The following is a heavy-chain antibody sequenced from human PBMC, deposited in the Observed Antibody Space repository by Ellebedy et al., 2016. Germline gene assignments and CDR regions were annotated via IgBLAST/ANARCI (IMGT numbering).Heavy chain of an antibody. D-gene: IGHD1-26*01. CDR1: GYTFTGYY. Sequence: ASVKVSCXASGYTFTGYYMHWVRQAPGQGLEWMGWINPNSGGTNYAQKFQGRVTMTRDTSISTAYMELSRLRSDDTAVYYCAREISIVGATDYYYYGMDVWGQGTTVTVSS. CDR2: INPNSGGT. J-gene: IGHJ6*02. CDR3: AREISIVGATDYYYYGMDV. V-gene: IGHV1-2*02.